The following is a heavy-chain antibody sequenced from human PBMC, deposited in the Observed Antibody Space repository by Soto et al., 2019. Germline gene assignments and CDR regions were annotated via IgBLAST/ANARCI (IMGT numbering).Heavy chain of an antibody. J-gene: IGHJ5*02. D-gene: IGHD1-1*01. CDR2: LYWDDHK. CDR1: GISFTSAGGS. CDR3: VRSPYIWNADGRSNWFDP. Sequence: QITLRESGPTLVKPTQTLTLTCTFSGISFTSAGGSVAWIRQPPGKALEWLAILYWDDHKDYIPSLKSKLPITKDTSKTQVVLTLTNMGPVETATYFCVRSPYIWNADGRSNWFDPWGQGILVTVSS. V-gene: IGHV2-5*02.